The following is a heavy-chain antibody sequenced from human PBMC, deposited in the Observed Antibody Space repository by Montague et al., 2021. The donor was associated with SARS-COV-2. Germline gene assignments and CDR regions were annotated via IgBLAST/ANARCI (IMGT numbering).Heavy chain of an antibody. V-gene: IGHV4-39*01. CDR3: AMRGGALDAFDI. D-gene: IGHD4-17*01. J-gene: IGHJ3*02. Sequence: SETLSFTCTVSGGSIRTSSYYWGWIRQPPGKGLDWIGSIYYSGSTYYNPSLKSRVTISVDTSKNQFSLKLSSVTAADTAVYYCAMRGGALDAFDIWGQGTMVIVPS. CDR1: GGSIRTSSYY. CDR2: IYYSGST.